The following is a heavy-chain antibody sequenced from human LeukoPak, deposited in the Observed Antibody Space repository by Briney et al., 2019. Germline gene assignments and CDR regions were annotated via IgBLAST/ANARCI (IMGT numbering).Heavy chain of an antibody. V-gene: IGHV4-59*01. CDR3: ARRNRVVAAVPIEYYYYYMDV. Sequence: SETLSLTCTVSGGSISSYYWSWIRQPPGKGLEWIGYIYYSGSTNYNPSLKSRVTISVDTSKNQFSLKLSSVTAADTAVYYCARRNRVVAAVPIEYYYYYMDVWGKGTTVTVSS. J-gene: IGHJ6*03. CDR1: GGSISSYY. D-gene: IGHD2-15*01. CDR2: IYYSGST.